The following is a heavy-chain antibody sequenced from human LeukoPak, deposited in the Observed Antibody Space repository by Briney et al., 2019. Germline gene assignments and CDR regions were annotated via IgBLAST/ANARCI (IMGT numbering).Heavy chain of an antibody. CDR1: GYTFTSYG. CDR2: ISAYNGNT. CDR3: ARGYCTNGVCYTHYTPFDY. Sequence: EASVKVSCTASGYTFTSYGISWVRRAPGQGLEWMGWISAYNGNTNYAQKLQGRVTMTTDTSTSTAYMELRSLRSDDTAVYYCARGYCTNGVCYTHYTPFDYWGQGTLVTVSS. J-gene: IGHJ4*02. V-gene: IGHV1-18*01. D-gene: IGHD2-8*01.